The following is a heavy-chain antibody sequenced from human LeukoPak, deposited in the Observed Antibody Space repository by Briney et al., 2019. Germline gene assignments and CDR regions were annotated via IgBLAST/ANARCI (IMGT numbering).Heavy chain of an antibody. V-gene: IGHV3-23*01. Sequence: GGSLRLSCAASGFTSSSYAMSWVRQAPGKGLEWVSAISGGGGSTYYADSVKGRFTISRDNSKNTLYLQMNSLRAEDTAVYYCAKERVKSYYYDSSGYSWDYWGQGTLVTVSS. CDR2: ISGGGGST. D-gene: IGHD3-22*01. J-gene: IGHJ4*02. CDR3: AKERVKSYYYDSSGYSWDY. CDR1: GFTSSSYA.